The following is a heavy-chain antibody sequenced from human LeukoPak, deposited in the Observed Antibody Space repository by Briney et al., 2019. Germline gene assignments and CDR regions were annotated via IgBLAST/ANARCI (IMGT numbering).Heavy chain of an antibody. V-gene: IGHV1-69*01. CDR2: IIPIFGTA. D-gene: IGHD3-10*01. CDR3: ARAAGFGELYDY. Sequence: ASVKVSCKASGGTFSNYAISWVRQAPGQGLEWMGGIIPIFGTANYAQKFQGRITITADESTITAYMELSSLRSEDTAAYYCARAAGFGELYDYWGQGTLVTVSS. J-gene: IGHJ4*02. CDR1: GGTFSNYA.